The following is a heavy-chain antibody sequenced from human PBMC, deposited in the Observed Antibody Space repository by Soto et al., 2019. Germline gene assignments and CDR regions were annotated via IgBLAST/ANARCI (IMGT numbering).Heavy chain of an antibody. CDR3: AMVVNFVTPTPQDV. D-gene: IGHD3-16*02. V-gene: IGHV1-18*01. CDR1: GYIFVNYG. J-gene: IGHJ6*02. CDR2: ISPYSGNT. Sequence: QVQLVQSGDEVRKPGSSVKVSCKASGYIFVNYGIAWVRQAPGQGLEWMGWISPYSGNTHYASKVQGRLTMTTDTXXRTAYMALESLTSDDTAVYYCAMVVNFVTPTPQDVWGQGTTVTVSS.